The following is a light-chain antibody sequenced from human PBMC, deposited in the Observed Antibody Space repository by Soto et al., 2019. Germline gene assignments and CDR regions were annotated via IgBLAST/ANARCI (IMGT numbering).Light chain of an antibody. Sequence: IKMTQSPSSLSASVGDRVTITCRASQSISSYLNWYHQKQGKAPKLLIYAASTLQSGVPSRFSGSGSGTDFTLTISCLQSEDFATYYCQQYYSYPWTFGQGTKVDIK. CDR2: AAS. CDR1: QSISSY. V-gene: IGKV1-39*01. CDR3: QQYYSYPWT. J-gene: IGKJ1*01.